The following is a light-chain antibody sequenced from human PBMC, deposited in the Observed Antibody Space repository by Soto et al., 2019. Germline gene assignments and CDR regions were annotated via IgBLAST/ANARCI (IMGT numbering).Light chain of an antibody. CDR3: QQYGNSRPWT. J-gene: IGKJ1*01. CDR2: GAS. Sequence: EIVLTQSPGTLSLSPGERATLSCRASQSVSSSYLAWYQQKPGQAPRLLIHGASSRATGIPDRFSGSGSGTDFTLTISRLEPEDFAVYYCQQYGNSRPWTCGQGTKVDI. V-gene: IGKV3-20*01. CDR1: QSVSSSY.